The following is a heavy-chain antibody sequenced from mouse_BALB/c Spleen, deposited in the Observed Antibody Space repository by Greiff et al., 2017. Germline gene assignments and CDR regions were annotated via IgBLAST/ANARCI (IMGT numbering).Heavy chain of an antibody. CDR3: ARHGGGDGYPYYFDY. V-gene: IGHV5-6*01. Sequence: EVQRVESGGDLVKPGGSLKLSCAASGFTFSSYGMSWVRQTPDKRLEWVATISSGGSYTYYPDSVKGRFTISRDNAKNTLYLQMSSLKSEDTAMYYCARHGGGDGYPYYFDYWGQGTTLTVSS. CDR1: GFTFSSYG. J-gene: IGHJ2*01. D-gene: IGHD2-3*01. CDR2: ISSGGSYT.